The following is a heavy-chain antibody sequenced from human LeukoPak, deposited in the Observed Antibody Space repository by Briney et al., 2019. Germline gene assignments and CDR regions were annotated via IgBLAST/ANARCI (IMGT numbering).Heavy chain of an antibody. V-gene: IGHV3-33*01. Sequence: GGSLRLSCAASGFTFSTYGMLWVRQAPGKGLEGVAIIWYDGINKYYADSVKGRFTISRDNSKNTLYLQMNSLRAEDTAVYYCARGLTIGCFDYWGQGTQVTVSS. CDR3: ARGLTIGCFDY. J-gene: IGHJ4*02. CDR1: GFTFSTYG. D-gene: IGHD3-9*01. CDR2: IWYDGINK.